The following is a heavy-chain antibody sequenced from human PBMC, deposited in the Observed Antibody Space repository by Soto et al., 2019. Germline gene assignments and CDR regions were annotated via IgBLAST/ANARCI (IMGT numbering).Heavy chain of an antibody. D-gene: IGHD6-13*01. CDR3: ATAYGNAWYTY. Sequence: SETLSLTCAVYGGSFSGYYWSWIRQPPGKGLEWIGEINHSGITNYNPSLKSRLTISVDRSKNQFSLQLSSVTVADTAVYYCATAYGNAWYTYRGQGTQVTVSS. J-gene: IGHJ4*02. CDR1: GGSFSGYY. CDR2: INHSGIT. V-gene: IGHV4-34*01.